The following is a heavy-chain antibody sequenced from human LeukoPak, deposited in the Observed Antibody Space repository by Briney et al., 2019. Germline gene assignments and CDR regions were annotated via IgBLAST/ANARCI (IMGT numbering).Heavy chain of an antibody. CDR2: IKSKANGETT. V-gene: IGHV3-15*01. D-gene: IGHD3-16*01. CDR1: GFTLSDAW. J-gene: IGHJ4*02. CDR3: AWGGDYFDF. Sequence: GGSLRLSCSASGFTLSDAWMGWVRQAPGKGLEWVGRIKSKANGETTHFAAPVKGRFTISRDDSKNTLYLQMNGLKTEDTAVYYCAWGGDYFDFWGRGTLVTVSS.